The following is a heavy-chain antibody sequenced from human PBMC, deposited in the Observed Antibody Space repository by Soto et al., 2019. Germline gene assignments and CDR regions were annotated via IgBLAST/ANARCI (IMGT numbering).Heavy chain of an antibody. V-gene: IGHV3-7*01. J-gene: IGHJ4*02. CDR3: ARGGEWLLFPFDY. D-gene: IGHD3-3*01. CDR1: GFTFSSYW. CDR2: IKQDGSEK. Sequence: GGSLRLSCAASGFTFSSYWMSWVRQAPGKGLEWVANIKQDGSEKYYVDSVKGRFTISRDNAKNSLYLQMNSLRAEDTAVYYCARGGEWLLFPFDYWGQGTLVTVSS.